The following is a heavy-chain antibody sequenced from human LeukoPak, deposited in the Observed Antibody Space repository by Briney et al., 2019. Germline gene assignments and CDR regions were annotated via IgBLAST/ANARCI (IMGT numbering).Heavy chain of an antibody. V-gene: IGHV1-18*01. CDR2: ISPYIGNT. CDR1: GYTFTKYD. Sequence: ASVKVSCKASGYTFTKYDIHWVRQAPGQGLEWMGWISPYIGNTYYSQKLQGRVTMTTDASTTTAYMELRSLRSDDTGVYYCARFTPRLSREKFDYWGQGTLVTVSS. D-gene: IGHD3-3*02. J-gene: IGHJ4*02. CDR3: ARFTPRLSREKFDY.